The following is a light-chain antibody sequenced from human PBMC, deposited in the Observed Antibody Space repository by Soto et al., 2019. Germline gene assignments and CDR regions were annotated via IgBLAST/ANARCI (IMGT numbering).Light chain of an antibody. CDR3: QQYYSLPLT. V-gene: IGKV4-1*01. Sequence: DIVMTQSPDPLAVSLGERATINCKSSQSVLDSSKNKNYLAWYQEKPGQPPKLLIYWASTRESGVPDRFSGSGSGTDFTLTIRSLQAEDVAVYYCQQYYSLPLTFGGGTKVEIK. CDR1: QSVLDSSKNKNY. CDR2: WAS. J-gene: IGKJ4*01.